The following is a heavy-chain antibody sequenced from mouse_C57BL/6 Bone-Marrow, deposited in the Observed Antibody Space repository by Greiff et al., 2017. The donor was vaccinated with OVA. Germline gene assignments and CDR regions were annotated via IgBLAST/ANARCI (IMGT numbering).Heavy chain of an antibody. Sequence: VQLQQSGPELVKPGASVKISCKASGYAFSSSWMNWVKQRPGKGLEWIGRIYPGDGDTNYNGKFKGKATLTADKSSSTAYMQLSSLTSEDSAVYFCARPTGTVFAYWGQGTLVTVSA. V-gene: IGHV1-82*01. CDR1: GYAFSSSW. CDR2: IYPGDGDT. J-gene: IGHJ3*01. CDR3: ARPTGTVFAY. D-gene: IGHD4-1*02.